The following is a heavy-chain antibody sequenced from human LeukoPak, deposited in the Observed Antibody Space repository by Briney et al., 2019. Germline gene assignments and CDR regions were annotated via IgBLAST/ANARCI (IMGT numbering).Heavy chain of an antibody. J-gene: IGHJ3*02. CDR3: ARGRFGVYAFDI. CDR2: IYSGGST. V-gene: IGHV3-53*01. Sequence: GGSLRLSCAASGFTVSSNYMSWVRQAPGKGLEWVPIIYSGGSTYYADSVKGRFTISRDNSKNTLYLQMNSLRAEDTAVYYCARGRFGVYAFDIWGQGTMVTVSS. CDR1: GFTVSSNY. D-gene: IGHD3-3*01.